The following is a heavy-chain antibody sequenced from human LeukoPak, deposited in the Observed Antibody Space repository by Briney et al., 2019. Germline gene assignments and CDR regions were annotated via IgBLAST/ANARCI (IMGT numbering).Heavy chain of an antibody. Sequence: PGRSLRLSCAASGFTFSSYAMHWVRQAPGKGLEWVAVISYDGSNKYYADHVKGRFTISRDNSKNTLYLQMNSLKAEDTAVYYCEREIRTPAYYYDSSGNNLFDYWGQGTLVTVSS. J-gene: IGHJ4*02. CDR1: GFTFSSYA. V-gene: IGHV3-30-3*01. D-gene: IGHD3-22*01. CDR3: EREIRTPAYYYDSSGNNLFDY. CDR2: ISYDGSNK.